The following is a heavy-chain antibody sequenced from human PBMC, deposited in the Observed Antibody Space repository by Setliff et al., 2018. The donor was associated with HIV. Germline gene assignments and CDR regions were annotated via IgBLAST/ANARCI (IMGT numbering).Heavy chain of an antibody. CDR1: GDSMISRPYY. CDR2: IFYSGSI. CDR3: ARFSVVVTAPGY. Sequence: SETLSLTCTVSGDSMISRPYYWGWIRQSPGKGLEWIGNIFYSGSIYSNPSLKSRTNLSIDTSKNQCSLKLTSVTAADTAVYYCARFSVVVTAPGYWGRGTLVTVSS. V-gene: IGHV4-39*01. D-gene: IGHD2-21*02. J-gene: IGHJ4*02.